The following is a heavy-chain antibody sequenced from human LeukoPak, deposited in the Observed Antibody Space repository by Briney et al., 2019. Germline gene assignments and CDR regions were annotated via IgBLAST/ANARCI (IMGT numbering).Heavy chain of an antibody. V-gene: IGHV3-48*02. CDR2: ISSSSSTI. CDR3: ARGTTVTTTFGFDP. J-gene: IGHJ5*02. CDR1: GFTFSSYS. D-gene: IGHD4-17*01. Sequence: GGSLRLSCAAAGFTFSSYSMNWVRQAPGKGLEWVSYISSSSSTIYYADSVKGRFTISRDNAKNSLYLQMNSLRDEDTAVYYCARGTTVTTTFGFDPWGQGTLVTVSS.